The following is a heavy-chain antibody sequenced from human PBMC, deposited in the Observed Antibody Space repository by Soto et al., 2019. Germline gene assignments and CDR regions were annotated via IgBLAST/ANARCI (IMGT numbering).Heavy chain of an antibody. V-gene: IGHV5-51*01. CDR2: IYPGDSDT. CDR3: AASIFYYGMDV. Sequence: GESLKISCKGSGYAFTNYWIGWVRQMPGKGLEWMGIIYPGDSDTKYNPSFQGQVTISADKSITTTYLRWTSLKASDTAIYYCAASIFYYGMDVWGQGTTVTVSS. J-gene: IGHJ6*02. CDR1: GYAFTNYW.